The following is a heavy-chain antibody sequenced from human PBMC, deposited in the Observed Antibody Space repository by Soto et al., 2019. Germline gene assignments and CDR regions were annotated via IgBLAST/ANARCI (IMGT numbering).Heavy chain of an antibody. CDR1: GGSVSSGSYY. D-gene: IGHD3-10*01. CDR2: IYYSGST. Sequence: SETLSLTCTVSGGSVSSGSYYWSWIRQPPGKGLEWIGYIYYSGSTNYNPSLKSRVTISVDTSKNQFSLKLSSVTAADTAVYYCARGFAYYYGSGSYYKRPGWFDPWGQGTLVTVSS. CDR3: ARGFAYYYGSGSYYKRPGWFDP. J-gene: IGHJ5*02. V-gene: IGHV4-61*01.